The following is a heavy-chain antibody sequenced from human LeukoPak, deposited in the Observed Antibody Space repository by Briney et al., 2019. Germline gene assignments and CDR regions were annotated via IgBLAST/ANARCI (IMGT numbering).Heavy chain of an antibody. CDR1: GGSFSGYY. CDR3: ARGDIVVVPAANRLNWFDP. CDR2: INHSGST. D-gene: IGHD2-2*01. V-gene: IGHV4-34*01. J-gene: IGHJ5*02. Sequence: PSETLFLTCAVYGGSFSGYYWSWIRQPPGKGLEWIGEINHSGSTNYNPSLKSRGTISVDTSKNQFSLKLSSVTAADTAVYYCARGDIVVVPAANRLNWFDPWGQGTLVTVSS.